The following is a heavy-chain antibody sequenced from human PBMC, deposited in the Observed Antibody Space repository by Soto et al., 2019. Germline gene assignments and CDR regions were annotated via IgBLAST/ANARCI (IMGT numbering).Heavy chain of an antibody. V-gene: IGHV4-31*03. CDR1: GGSISSGGYY. Sequence: QVQLQESGPGLVKPSQTLSLTCTVSGGSISSGGYYWSWIRQHPGKGLEWIGYIYYSGSTYYNPSLKSRVTISVDTSKNPFSLKLSSVTAADTAVYYCARDTGSGYYDSSGYFFDYWSQGTLVTVSS. J-gene: IGHJ4*02. CDR3: ARDTGSGYYDSSGYFFDY. D-gene: IGHD3-22*01. CDR2: IYYSGST.